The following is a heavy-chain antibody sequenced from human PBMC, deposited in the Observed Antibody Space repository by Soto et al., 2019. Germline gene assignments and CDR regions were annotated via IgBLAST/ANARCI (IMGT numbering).Heavy chain of an antibody. CDR3: ARSGSGSGWL. CDR2: IYYSGST. Sequence: QVQLQESGPGLVKPSETLSLTCTVSGGSVSSGRFYWSWIRQPPGKGLEWIGYIYYSGSTQYNPSRRSRVTISVDTSKNQFSLKLPSVTAADTAVYYCARSGSGSGWLGGQGTLVTVSS. V-gene: IGHV4-61*01. CDR1: GGSVSSGRFY. D-gene: IGHD6-19*01. J-gene: IGHJ4*02.